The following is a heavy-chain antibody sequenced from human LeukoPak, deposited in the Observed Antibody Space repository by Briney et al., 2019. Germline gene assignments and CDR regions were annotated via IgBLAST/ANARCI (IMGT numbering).Heavy chain of an antibody. V-gene: IGHV7-4-1*02. J-gene: IGHJ4*02. D-gene: IGHD3-10*01. CDR2: VNTNTGDP. Sequence: ASVKVSCKASGYTFSSYAMNWVRQAPGQGLEWMGWVNTNTGDPTYGPGFTGRFVFSLDTSVNTAYLQISSLQAEDTAVYYCVKGDGSITMVRGVLRHWGQGTQVTVSS. CDR3: VKGDGSITMVRGVLRH. CDR1: GYTFSSYA.